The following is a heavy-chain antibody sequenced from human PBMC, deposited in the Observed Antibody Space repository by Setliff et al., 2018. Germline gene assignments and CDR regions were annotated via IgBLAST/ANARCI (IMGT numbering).Heavy chain of an antibody. J-gene: IGHJ6*02. CDR3: ARDSRGLVPAAIEGSYYYYGMDV. V-gene: IGHV1-69*13. CDR1: GGTFSSYA. Sequence: SVKVSCKAPGGTFSSYAISWVRQAPGQGLEWMGGIIPIFGTANYAQKFQGRVTITADESTSTAYMELSSLRSEDTAVYYCARDSRGLVPAAIEGSYYYYGMDVWGQGTTVTVSS. D-gene: IGHD2-2*02. CDR2: IIPIFGTA.